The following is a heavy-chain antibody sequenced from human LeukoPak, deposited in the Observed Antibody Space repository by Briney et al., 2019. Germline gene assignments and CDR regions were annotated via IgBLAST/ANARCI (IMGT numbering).Heavy chain of an antibody. CDR1: GFTFSSYE. Sequence: GGSLRLSCAASGFTFSSYEMNWVHQAPGKGLEWVSYISSSGSTIYYADSVKGRFTISRDNARNSLYLQMNSLRAEDTAVYYCARDNYDSSGPYYFDYWGQGTLVTVSS. CDR2: ISSSGSTI. CDR3: ARDNYDSSGPYYFDY. V-gene: IGHV3-48*03. J-gene: IGHJ4*02. D-gene: IGHD3-22*01.